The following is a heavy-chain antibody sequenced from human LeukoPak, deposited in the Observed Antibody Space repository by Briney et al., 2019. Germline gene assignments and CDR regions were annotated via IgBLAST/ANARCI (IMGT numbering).Heavy chain of an antibody. Sequence: GGSLRLSCAASGFIFKTHCMSWVRQAPGKGLEWLSYITSNSNDKYYADSVKGRFTISRDNAKDSLHLQMDSLRDEDTAVYYCARYYDRSGFYRDAFDLWGQGTMVTVSS. J-gene: IGHJ3*01. CDR3: ARYYDRSGFYRDAFDL. CDR1: GFIFKTHC. D-gene: IGHD3-22*01. V-gene: IGHV3-48*02. CDR2: ITSNSNDK.